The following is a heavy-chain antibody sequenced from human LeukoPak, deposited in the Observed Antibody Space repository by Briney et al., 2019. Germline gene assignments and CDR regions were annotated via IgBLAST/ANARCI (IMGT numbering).Heavy chain of an antibody. CDR3: AREVATSYYFDY. D-gene: IGHD2-15*01. J-gene: IGHJ4*02. CDR2: FNSDGNDA. V-gene: IGHV3-74*01. Sequence: GGSLRLSCAASGFTLSSFWMHWVRRAPGKGLEWVARFNSDGNDADYADSVRGRFTVSRDIAENTLYLQMNSLRDEDTAVYYYAREVATSYYFDYWGQGTLVTVSS. CDR1: GFTLSSFW.